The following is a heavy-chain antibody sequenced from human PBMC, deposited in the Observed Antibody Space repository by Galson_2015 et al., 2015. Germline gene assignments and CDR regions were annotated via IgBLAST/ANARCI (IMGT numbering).Heavy chain of an antibody. D-gene: IGHD3-3*01. CDR2: MSYDGSNN. CDR1: GFTFSCYG. CDR3: AKYARGFLECYDAFDI. J-gene: IGHJ3*02. Sequence: SVILCCGVSGFTFSCYGMRWARQGGGEGLGWADVMSYDGSNNYYAEYVRRRFTISRDNTKISLYLQMNSLRAEDTAVYYCAKYARGFLECYDAFDIWGQGTMVTVSS. V-gene: IGHV3-30*18.